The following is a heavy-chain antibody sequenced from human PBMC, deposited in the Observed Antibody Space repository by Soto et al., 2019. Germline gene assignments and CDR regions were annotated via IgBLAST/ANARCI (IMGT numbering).Heavy chain of an antibody. CDR1: GFSLSTSGVG. Sequence: QITVKESGPKLVKPSQTLTLTCAFSGFSLSTSGVGVGWVRQPPGKAPEWLALIYWDDAKRYRPSLKSRLSITKDTSKDPVVFTMTNMDPVDTATYYCGHQDWNNNNYYFDLWGRGTLV. J-gene: IGHJ2*01. V-gene: IGHV2-5*02. CDR3: GHQDWNNNNYYFDL. D-gene: IGHD4-4*01. CDR2: IYWDDAK.